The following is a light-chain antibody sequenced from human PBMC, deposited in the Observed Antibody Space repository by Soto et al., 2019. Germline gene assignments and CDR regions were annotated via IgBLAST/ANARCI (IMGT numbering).Light chain of an antibody. Sequence: IVLTQSPGTLSLSPGERATLCCRSSQSVSSSYLAWYQQKPGQAPRLLIYGASSRATGIPDRFSGSGSGTDFTLTISRLEPEDFAVYYCQQYGSSPVTFGQGTKVDIK. V-gene: IGKV3-20*01. CDR3: QQYGSSPVT. CDR1: QSVSSSY. J-gene: IGKJ1*01. CDR2: GAS.